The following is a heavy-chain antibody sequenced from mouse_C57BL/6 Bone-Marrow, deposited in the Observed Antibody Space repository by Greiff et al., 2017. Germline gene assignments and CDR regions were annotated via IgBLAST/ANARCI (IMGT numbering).Heavy chain of an antibody. CDR2: IDPANGYT. Sequence: VQLQQSGAELVRPGASVKLSCTASGFNIKDDYMHWVKQRPEQGLEWIGWIDPANGYTEYDSKFQGKATITADTSSNTAYLQLSSLTSEDTAVYCCTSGVDYWGQGTTLTVSA. V-gene: IGHV14-4*01. CDR1: GFNIKDDY. J-gene: IGHJ2*01. D-gene: IGHD4-1*01. CDR3: TSGVDY.